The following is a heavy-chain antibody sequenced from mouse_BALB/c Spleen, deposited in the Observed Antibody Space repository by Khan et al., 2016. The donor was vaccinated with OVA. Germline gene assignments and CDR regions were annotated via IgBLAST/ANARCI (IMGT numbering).Heavy chain of an antibody. V-gene: IGHV3-2*02. J-gene: IGHJ3*01. D-gene: IGHD3-3*01. CDR2: ISSSGRT. Sequence: QLEESGPGLVKPSQSLSLTCTVTGYSITSDYAWNWIRQFPGNKLEWMGYISSSGRTSYTPSLKSRISITRDTSKNQFFLQLNSVTTEDTATYYCAGGRAYWGQGTLVTVSA. CDR1: GYSITSDYA. CDR3: AGGRAY.